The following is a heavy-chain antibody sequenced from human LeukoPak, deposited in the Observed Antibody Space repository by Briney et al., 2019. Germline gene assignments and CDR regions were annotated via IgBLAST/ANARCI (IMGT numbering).Heavy chain of an antibody. J-gene: IGHJ4*02. Sequence: GGSLRLSCAATGFTFSNYAMHWVRQAPGKGLGWVGVILYDGSMKYYGESVQGRFTISRDNSKNTLYLQINSLSGEDTAVYYCAKDDAWLQYNDWGQGTLVTVSS. CDR2: ILYDGSMK. D-gene: IGHD5-24*01. V-gene: IGHV3-30*04. CDR1: GFTFSNYA. CDR3: AKDDAWLQYND.